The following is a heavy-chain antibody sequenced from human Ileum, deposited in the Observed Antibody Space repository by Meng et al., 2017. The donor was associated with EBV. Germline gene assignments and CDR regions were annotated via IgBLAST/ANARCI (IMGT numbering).Heavy chain of an antibody. CDR2: IYWDDDK. CDR3: ALFTRSWFDP. CDR1: GFSLSTSEVG. V-gene: IGHV2-5*02. Sequence: QITLMASGPTLVKPTQTLTLTCTFSGFSLSTSEVGVGWIRQPPGKALEWLAVIYWDDDKRYSPSLKSRLTITKDTSKNQVVLTLTNMDPVDTATYYCALFTRSWFDPWGQGTLVTVSS. D-gene: IGHD2-2*01. J-gene: IGHJ5*02.